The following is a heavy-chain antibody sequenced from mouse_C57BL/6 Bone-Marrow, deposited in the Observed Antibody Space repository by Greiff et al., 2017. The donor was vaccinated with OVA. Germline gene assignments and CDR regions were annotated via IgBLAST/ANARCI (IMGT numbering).Heavy chain of an antibody. CDR3: ARHYGYPYYYAMDY. CDR2: IWSDGST. Sequence: VQLVESGPGLVAPSQSLSITCTVSGFSLTSYGVHWVRQPPGKGLEWLVVIWSDGSTTYNAALKSSLSTSKDNSKSHVFLKMNSLQTDDTAMYYGARHYGYPYYYAMDYWGQGTSVTVSS. D-gene: IGHD2-2*01. J-gene: IGHJ4*01. V-gene: IGHV2-6-1*01. CDR1: GFSLTSYG.